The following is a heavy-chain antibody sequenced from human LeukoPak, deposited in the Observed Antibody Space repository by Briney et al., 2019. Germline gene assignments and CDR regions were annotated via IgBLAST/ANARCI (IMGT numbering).Heavy chain of an antibody. Sequence: PSETLSLTCAVYDGSFSGYYWSWIRQPPGKGLEWIGEINHSGSTNYNPSLKSRVTISVDTSKNQFSLKLSSVTAADTAVYYCARGLGNYYDSSGYRIWGQGTMVTVSS. V-gene: IGHV4-34*01. D-gene: IGHD3-22*01. CDR1: DGSFSGYY. J-gene: IGHJ3*02. CDR2: INHSGST. CDR3: ARGLGNYYDSSGYRI.